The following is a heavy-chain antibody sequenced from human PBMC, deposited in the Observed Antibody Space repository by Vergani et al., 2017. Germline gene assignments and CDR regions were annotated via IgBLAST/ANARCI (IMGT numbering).Heavy chain of an antibody. CDR2: DYYSGTT. V-gene: IGHV4-30-2*01. J-gene: IGHJ6*03. Sequence: QAQLQESDSRLVNPSQTLSLTCTLSGDAISRDTYSWNWVRQPPGKPLGWIGSDYYSGTTYYNPSLGGRVTMSIDKSKNHFSLTLTSVTAAGSAFYFCARGETGYSRDWSTYFFYMDVWGKGTTVTVSS. CDR3: ARGETGYSRDWSTYFFYMDV. CDR1: GDAISRDTYS. D-gene: IGHD3/OR15-3a*01.